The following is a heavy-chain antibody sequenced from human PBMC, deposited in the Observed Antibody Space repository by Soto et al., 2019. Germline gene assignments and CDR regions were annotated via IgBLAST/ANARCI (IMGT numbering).Heavy chain of an antibody. D-gene: IGHD3-16*02. V-gene: IGHV1-8*01. CDR2: MNPNSGNT. CDR3: ASARQIMITFGGVIAPRGDAFDI. Sequence: ASVKVSCKASGYTFTSYDINWVRQATGQGLEWMGWMNPNSGNTGYAQKFQGRVTMTRNTSISTAYMELSSLRSEDTAVYYCASARQIMITFGGVIAPRGDAFDIWGQGTMVTVSS. J-gene: IGHJ3*02. CDR1: GYTFTSYD.